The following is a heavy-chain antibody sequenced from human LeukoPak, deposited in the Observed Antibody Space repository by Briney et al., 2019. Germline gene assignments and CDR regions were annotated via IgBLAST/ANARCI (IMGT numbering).Heavy chain of an antibody. Sequence: GGSLRLSCAASGFNFNYYPVHWVRQAPGKGLVWVAFISDNGSLKYYADSVKGRFTISRDNSKNTLYLQMNSLRGDDTAVYYCARGRSDSSPVLDYYMDVWGKGTTVTVSS. CDR1: GFNFNYYP. CDR2: ISDNGSLK. J-gene: IGHJ6*03. D-gene: IGHD2-21*02. V-gene: IGHV3-30*14. CDR3: ARGRSDSSPVLDYYMDV.